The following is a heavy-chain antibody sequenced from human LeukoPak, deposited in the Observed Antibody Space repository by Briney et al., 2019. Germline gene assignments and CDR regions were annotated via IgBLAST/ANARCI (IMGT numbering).Heavy chain of an antibody. Sequence: PGGSLSLSWAASGFTFSSYAMHWFRKAPGKGLEWVEVISYDGSNKYYADSVKGRFTVSRDNSKNTLYLQMNSLRAEDTAVYYCHSHDYGDPYVPAFDYWGQGTLVTVSS. CDR3: HSHDYGDPYVPAFDY. J-gene: IGHJ4*02. D-gene: IGHD4-17*01. V-gene: IGHV3-30*04. CDR2: ISYDGSNK. CDR1: GFTFSSYA.